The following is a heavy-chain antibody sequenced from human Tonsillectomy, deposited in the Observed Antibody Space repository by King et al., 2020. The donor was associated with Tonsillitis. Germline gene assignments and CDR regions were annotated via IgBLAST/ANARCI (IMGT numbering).Heavy chain of an antibody. J-gene: IGHJ4*02. CDR2: MYSIATTT. CDR3: AKGPGVLPIH. CDR1: GFTFSSYA. V-gene: IGHV3-23*03. Sequence: VQLVESGGGLVQPGGSLRLSCAASGFTFSSYAMSWVRQAPGRGLEGVSVMYSIATTTFYADTVKGRFTISRDNSKSLLYLQMNSLRADDTATYYCAKGPGVLPIHCGQGTLVTVSS. D-gene: IGHD2/OR15-2a*01.